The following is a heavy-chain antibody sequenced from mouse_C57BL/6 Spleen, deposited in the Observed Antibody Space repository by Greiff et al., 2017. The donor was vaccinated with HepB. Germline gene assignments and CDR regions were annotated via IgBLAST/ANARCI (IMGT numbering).Heavy chain of an antibody. D-gene: IGHD1-1*01. V-gene: IGHV5-4*01. CDR3: ARDRGYGSPYYFDY. J-gene: IGHJ2*01. CDR2: ISDGGSYT. CDR1: GFTFSSYA. Sequence: EAQRVESGGGLVKPGGSLKLSCAASGFTFSSYAMSWVRQTPEKRLEWVATISDGGSYTYYPDNVKGRFTISRDNAKNNLYLQMSHLKSEDTAMYYCARDRGYGSPYYFDYWGQGTTLTVSS.